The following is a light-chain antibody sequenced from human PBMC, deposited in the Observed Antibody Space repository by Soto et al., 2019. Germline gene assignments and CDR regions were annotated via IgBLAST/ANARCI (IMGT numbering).Light chain of an antibody. CDR3: SSFTGSSYV. Sequence: QSVLTQPASVSGSPGQSITISCTGTSSDVGNNNYVSWYQQNPGKAPKVMICDVTNRPSGVSNRFSGSKSGNTASLTISGLQAEDEADYYCSSFTGSSYVFGTGTKATVL. CDR2: DVT. V-gene: IGLV2-14*01. J-gene: IGLJ1*01. CDR1: SSDVGNNNY.